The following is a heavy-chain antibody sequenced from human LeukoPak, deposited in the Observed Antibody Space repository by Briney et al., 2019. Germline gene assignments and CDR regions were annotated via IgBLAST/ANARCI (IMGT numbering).Heavy chain of an antibody. Sequence: GGSLRLSCAASGFIFSTYAMHWVRQAPGKGLECVAVISYHGSDQYYADSVKGRFTISRDNSKSTLSLQMNSLRAEDTAVYYCARQDCSRGSCYNDYWGQGTLVTVSS. CDR3: ARQDCSRGSCYNDY. J-gene: IGHJ4*02. V-gene: IGHV3-30*04. D-gene: IGHD2-2*02. CDR2: ISYHGSDQ. CDR1: GFIFSTYA.